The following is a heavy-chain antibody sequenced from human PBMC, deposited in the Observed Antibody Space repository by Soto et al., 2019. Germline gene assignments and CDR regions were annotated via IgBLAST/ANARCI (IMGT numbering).Heavy chain of an antibody. CDR2: ISSSSTYI. J-gene: IGHJ4*02. CDR3: AIDHTNTPEEDT. V-gene: IGHV3-21*01. Sequence: PGGSLRLSCAASGFTFSSYSMNWVRQAPGKGLERVSSISSSSTYIYYADSVKGRFTISRYKAKNSLYLQMNSLRAEDTAVYYCAIDHTNTPEEDTWAQETLLTISS. CDR1: GFTFSSYS. D-gene: IGHD1-1*01.